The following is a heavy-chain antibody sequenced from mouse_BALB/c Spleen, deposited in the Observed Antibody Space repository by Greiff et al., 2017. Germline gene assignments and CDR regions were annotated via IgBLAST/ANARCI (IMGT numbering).Heavy chain of an antibody. CDR2: IYPGDGDT. CDR3: ASGAY. J-gene: IGHJ3*01. Sequence: VQLKESGAELARPGASVKLSCKASGYTFTSYWMQWVKQRPGQGLEWIGAIYPGDGDTRYTQKFKGKATLTADKSSSTAYMQLSSLASEDSAVYYCASGAYWGQGTLVTVSA. V-gene: IGHV1-87*01. CDR1: GYTFTSYW.